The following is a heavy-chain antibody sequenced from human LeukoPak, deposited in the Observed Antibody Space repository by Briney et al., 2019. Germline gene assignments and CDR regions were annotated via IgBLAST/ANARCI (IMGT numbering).Heavy chain of an antibody. D-gene: IGHD3-22*01. V-gene: IGHV1-2*02. Sequence: GASVKVSCKASGYTFTGYYLHWVRQAPGQGLEWMGWINPNSGDTNYAQKFQGRVTMTRDTSISTAYMELSRLRSDDTAVYYCARDYYDSSGFGAFDIWGQGTMVTVSS. J-gene: IGHJ3*02. CDR1: GYTFTGYY. CDR2: INPNSGDT. CDR3: ARDYYDSSGFGAFDI.